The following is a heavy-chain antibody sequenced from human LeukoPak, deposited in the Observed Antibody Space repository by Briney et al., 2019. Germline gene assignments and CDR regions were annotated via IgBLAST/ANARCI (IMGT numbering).Heavy chain of an antibody. J-gene: IGHJ4*02. D-gene: IGHD4-17*01. V-gene: IGHV3-48*02. CDR3: ARAVTTVTRGGLVFDY. Sequence: ETGGSLRLSCAASGFSFSSYAMSWVRQAPGKGLEWVSYISGSSNTIYYADSVKGRFTISRDNAKNSLYLQMNSLRDEDTAVYYCARAVTTVTRGGLVFDYWGQGTLVTVSS. CDR1: GFSFSSYA. CDR2: ISGSSNTI.